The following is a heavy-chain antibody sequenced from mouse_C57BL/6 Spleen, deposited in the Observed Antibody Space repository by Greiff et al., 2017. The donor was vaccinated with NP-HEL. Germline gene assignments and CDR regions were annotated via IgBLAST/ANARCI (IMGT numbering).Heavy chain of an antibody. CDR2: INPNNGGT. D-gene: IGHD3-2*01. CDR3: ARSSRQPFAY. V-gene: IGHV1-18*01. J-gene: IGHJ3*01. Sequence: DVKLVESGPELVKPGASVKIPCKASGYTFTDYNMDWVKQSHGKSLEWIGDINPNNGGTIYNQKFKGKATLTVDKSSSTAYMELRSLTSEDTAVYYCARSSRQPFAYWGQGTLVTVSA. CDR1: GYTFTDYN.